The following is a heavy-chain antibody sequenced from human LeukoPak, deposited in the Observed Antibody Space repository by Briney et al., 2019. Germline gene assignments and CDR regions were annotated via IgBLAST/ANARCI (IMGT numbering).Heavy chain of an antibody. CDR1: GYTFTSYG. J-gene: IGHJ6*02. CDR2: ISAYNGNT. V-gene: IGHV1-18*01. D-gene: IGHD6-19*01. Sequence: VASVTVSCTASGYTFTSYGISWVRQAPGQGLEWMGWISAYNGNTNYAQKLQGRVTMTTDTSTSTAYMEVRSLRSDDTAVYYCARDHPRSIAVAGRYYYYGMDVWGQGTTVTVSS. CDR3: ARDHPRSIAVAGRYYYYGMDV.